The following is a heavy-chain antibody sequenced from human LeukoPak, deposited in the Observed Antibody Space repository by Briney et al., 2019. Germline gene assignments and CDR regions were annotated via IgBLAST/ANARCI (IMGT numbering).Heavy chain of an antibody. D-gene: IGHD3-22*01. J-gene: IGHJ4*02. V-gene: IGHV1-2*02. Sequence: GASVKVTCKASGYTFTGYYMHWVRQAPGQGLEGMGWINPNSGGTHYAQKFQGRVTMTRDTSISTAYMELSRLRSDDTAVYYCARGTYYYGSSSRALGPGYDYWGQGTLVTVSS. CDR1: GYTFTGYY. CDR3: ARGTYYYGSSSRALGPGYDY. CDR2: INPNSGGT.